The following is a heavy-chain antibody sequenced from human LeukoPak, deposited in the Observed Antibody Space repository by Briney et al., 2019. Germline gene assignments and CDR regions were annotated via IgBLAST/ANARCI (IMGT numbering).Heavy chain of an antibody. CDR1: GGSISSGDYY. D-gene: IGHD2-15*01. Sequence: SETLSLTCTVSGGSISSGDYYWSWIRQPPGKGLEWIGYIYYSGSTYYNPSLKSRVTISVDTSKNQFSLKLSSVTAADTAVYYCAREKISWVCWFDPWGQGTLVTVSS. J-gene: IGHJ5*02. CDR3: AREKISWVCWFDP. CDR2: IYYSGST. V-gene: IGHV4-30-4*01.